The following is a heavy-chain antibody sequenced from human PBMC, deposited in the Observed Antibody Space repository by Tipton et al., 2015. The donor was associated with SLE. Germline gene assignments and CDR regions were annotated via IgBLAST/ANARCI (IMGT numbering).Heavy chain of an antibody. Sequence: SLRLSCAASGFTFSSYAMSWVRQAPGKGLEWVSSISSSSSYIYYADSVKGRFTISRDNSKNTLYLQMNSLRTEDTAVYYCARGDRYDAFDIWGQGTMVTVSS. CDR2: ISSSSSYI. CDR1: GFTFSSYA. J-gene: IGHJ3*02. V-gene: IGHV3-21*01. CDR3: ARGDRYDAFDI. D-gene: IGHD3-16*02.